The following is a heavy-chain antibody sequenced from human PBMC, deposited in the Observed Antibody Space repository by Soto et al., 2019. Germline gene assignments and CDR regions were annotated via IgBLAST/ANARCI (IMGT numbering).Heavy chain of an antibody. CDR3: ARDPTYCGGDCYYFDY. D-gene: IGHD2-21*02. CDR1: GFTFHNYN. V-gene: IGHV3-48*02. Sequence: EVQLVESGGGSVQPGGSLRLSCAASGFTFHNYNMHWVRQAPGKGLQWVSYISTSSSTIYYADSVKGRFTISRDNAKNSLYLQMKSLGDEDTAVYYCARDPTYCGGDCYYFDYWGQGTLVTVSS. CDR2: ISTSSSTI. J-gene: IGHJ4*02.